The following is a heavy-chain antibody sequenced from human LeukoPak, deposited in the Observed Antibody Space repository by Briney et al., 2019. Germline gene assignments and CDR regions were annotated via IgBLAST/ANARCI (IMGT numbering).Heavy chain of an antibody. Sequence: PGGSLRLSCSASGFTFSSYAMYWVRQAPGKGLEYVSAISINGGSTYYADSVKGRFTISRDNSKNTLYLQMSSLRPEDTAVFYCVKLFTYYYGSGSFPDYWGQGTLVTASS. CDR3: VKLFTYYYGSGSFPDY. CDR2: ISINGGST. CDR1: GFTFSSYA. V-gene: IGHV3-64D*06. D-gene: IGHD3-10*01. J-gene: IGHJ4*02.